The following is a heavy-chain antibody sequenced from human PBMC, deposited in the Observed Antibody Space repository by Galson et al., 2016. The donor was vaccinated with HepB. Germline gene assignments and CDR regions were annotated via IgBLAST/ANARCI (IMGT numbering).Heavy chain of an antibody. CDR1: GYSFSRSW. Sequence: QSGAEVKKPGESLKISCKGSGYSFSRSWIGWVRQMPGKGLEWMGIIYPRDSDTRYSPSFQGQVTISADKSISTAYLQWSGLKASDTAIYYCARLVTTADFDYWGQGTLVTVSS. CDR3: ARLVTTADFDY. D-gene: IGHD4-11*01. J-gene: IGHJ4*02. CDR2: IYPRDSDT. V-gene: IGHV5-51*01.